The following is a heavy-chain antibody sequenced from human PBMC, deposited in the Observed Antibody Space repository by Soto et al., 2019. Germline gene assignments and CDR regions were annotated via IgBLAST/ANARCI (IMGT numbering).Heavy chain of an antibody. CDR2: ISGSGGST. Sequence: GGSLRLSCAASGFTFSSYAMSWVRQAPGKGLEWVSAISGSGGSTYYADSVKGRFTISRDNSKNTLYLQMNSLRAEDTAVYYCAKESGSSWYRRLPFDPWGQGTLVTVSS. CDR1: GFTFSSYA. V-gene: IGHV3-23*01. D-gene: IGHD6-13*01. CDR3: AKESGSSWYRRLPFDP. J-gene: IGHJ5*02.